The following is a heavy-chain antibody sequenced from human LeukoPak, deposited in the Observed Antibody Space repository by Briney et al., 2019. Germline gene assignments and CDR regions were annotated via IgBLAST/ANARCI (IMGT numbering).Heavy chain of an antibody. CDR2: TYYRSKWYN. J-gene: IGHJ3*02. D-gene: IGHD5-18*01. CDR1: GDSVSSSSAA. CDR3: ARVFSVEAEVTDAFDI. V-gene: IGHV6-1*01. Sequence: SQTLSLTCAISGDSVSSSSAAWNWIRQSPSRGLEWLGRTYYRSKWYNDYAVSVKSRITINPDTSKNQFSLQLNSVTPEDTAVYYCARVFSVEAEVTDAFDIWGQGTMVTVSS.